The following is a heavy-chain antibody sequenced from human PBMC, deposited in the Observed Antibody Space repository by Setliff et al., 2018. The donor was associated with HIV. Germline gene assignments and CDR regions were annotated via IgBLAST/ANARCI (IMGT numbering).Heavy chain of an antibody. CDR2: IYYSGST. CDR3: ARRSSWYGDAFDI. Sequence: LSLTCTVSGASISSSSYYWDWIRQPPGKGLEWIGSIYYSGSTYYNPSLKRRVTISVDTSKNQFSLKLSSVTAADTAVYYCARRSSWYGDAFDIWGQGTMVTVSS. CDR1: GASISSSSYY. V-gene: IGHV4-39*01. D-gene: IGHD6-13*01. J-gene: IGHJ3*02.